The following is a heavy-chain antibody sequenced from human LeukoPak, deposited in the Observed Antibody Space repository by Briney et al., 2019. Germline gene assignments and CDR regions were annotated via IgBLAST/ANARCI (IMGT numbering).Heavy chain of an antibody. CDR3: IIRFLEWLPHDAFDI. D-gene: IGHD3-3*01. CDR1: GFTFSDYY. J-gene: IGHJ3*02. V-gene: IGHV3-49*03. CDR2: IRSKAYGGTT. Sequence: GGSLRLSCAASGFTFSDYYMSWIRQAPGKGLEWVGFIRSKAYGGTTEYAASVKGRFTISRDDSKSIAYLQMNSLKTEDTAVYYCIIRFLEWLPHDAFDIWGQGTMVTVSS.